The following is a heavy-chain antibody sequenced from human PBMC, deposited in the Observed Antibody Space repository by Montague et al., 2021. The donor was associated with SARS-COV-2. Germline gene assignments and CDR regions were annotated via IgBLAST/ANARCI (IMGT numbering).Heavy chain of an antibody. J-gene: IGHJ6*02. CDR3: ARDKYCSSTSCYPRDYYYGMDV. D-gene: IGHD2-2*01. V-gene: IGHV3-20*04. Sequence: SLRLSCAASGFTFGDYGMSWVRQAPGKGLEWVSGINWNGGSTGYADSVKGRSTISRDNAKNSLYLQMNSLRAEDTALYYCARDKYCSSTSCYPRDYYYGMDVWGQGTTVTVSS. CDR2: INWNGGST. CDR1: GFTFGDYG.